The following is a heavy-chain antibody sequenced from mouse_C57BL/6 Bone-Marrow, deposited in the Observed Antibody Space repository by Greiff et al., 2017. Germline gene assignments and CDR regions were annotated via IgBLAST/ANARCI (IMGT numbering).Heavy chain of an antibody. Sequence: VQLQQSGAELVKPGASVKMSCKASGYTFTSYWITWVKQRPGQGLEWIGDIYPTSGRTYYNEKFKSKATLTVDTSSSTAYMELSSLTSEDSAVFCCARTGPLGQGIDYWGQGTTLTVSS. J-gene: IGHJ2*01. CDR1: GYTFTSYW. V-gene: IGHV1-55*01. CDR2: IYPTSGRT. D-gene: IGHD4-1*01. CDR3: ARTGPLGQGIDY.